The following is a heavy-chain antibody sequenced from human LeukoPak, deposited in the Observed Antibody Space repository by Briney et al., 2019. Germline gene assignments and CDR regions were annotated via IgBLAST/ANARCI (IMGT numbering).Heavy chain of an antibody. D-gene: IGHD1-1*01. CDR2: IRSKANSYAT. CDR1: GFTFSGSA. CDR3: TRNGGRPYYYYYMDV. Sequence: PGGSLRLSCAASGFTFSGSAMHWARQASGKGLEWVGRIRSKANSYATAYAASVKGRFTISRDDSKNTAYLQMNSLKTEDTAVYYCTRNGGRPYYYYYMDVWGKGTTVTVSS. J-gene: IGHJ6*03. V-gene: IGHV3-73*01.